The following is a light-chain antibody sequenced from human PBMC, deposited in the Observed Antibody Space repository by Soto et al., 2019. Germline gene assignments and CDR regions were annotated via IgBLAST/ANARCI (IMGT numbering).Light chain of an antibody. CDR2: DVS. Sequence: QSALTQPRSASGSPGQSITISCTGTSSDVGGYNYVSWYQQHPAKAPKLIIFDVSKRPSGVPNRFSGSKSGNAASLTTSGLRGGDEADYDCCPCVGRTPFAFGTGTKLAGL. CDR1: SSDVGGYNY. V-gene: IGLV2-11*01. CDR3: CPCVGRTPFA. J-gene: IGLJ1*01.